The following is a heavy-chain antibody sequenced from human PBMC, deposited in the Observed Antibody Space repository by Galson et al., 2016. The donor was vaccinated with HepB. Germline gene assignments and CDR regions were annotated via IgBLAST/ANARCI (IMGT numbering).Heavy chain of an antibody. CDR1: GYTFINYG. Sequence: SVKVSCKASGYTFINYGISWVRQAPGQGLEWMGWITTYSGNTNYALKLQGRVIMTTDTSTDTVYMEVRGLRSDDTAVYYCVRGAATPGNWFDPWGRGTLVTVSS. V-gene: IGHV1-18*01. CDR2: ITTYSGNT. D-gene: IGHD2-15*01. J-gene: IGHJ5*02. CDR3: VRGAATPGNWFDP.